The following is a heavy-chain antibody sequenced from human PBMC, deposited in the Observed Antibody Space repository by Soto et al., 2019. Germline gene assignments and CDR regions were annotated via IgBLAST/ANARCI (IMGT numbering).Heavy chain of an antibody. V-gene: IGHV3-7*03. CDR3: ARGIQQLDS. CDR2: IKEDGSEK. J-gene: IGHJ6*02. CDR1: GFTFSSDW. Sequence: GGSLRLSCAASGFTFSSDWMTWVRQAPGKGLEWVANIKEDGSEKYYVDSVKGRFTISRDNAEKSLYLQMNSLRAEDSAVYYCARGIQQLDSWGQGTTVTVSS. D-gene: IGHD6-13*01.